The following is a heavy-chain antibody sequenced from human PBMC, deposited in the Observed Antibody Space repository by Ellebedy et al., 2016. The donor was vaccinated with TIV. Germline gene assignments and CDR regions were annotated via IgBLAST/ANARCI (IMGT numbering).Heavy chain of an antibody. CDR3: AGDFNWVDY. Sequence: GESLKISXAASGFTFSNYAMTWVRQTPGKGPEFVSSIGPTGSNILYADSVRGRFTISRDNAKDSMFLQMNSLRVEDTAVYYCAGDFNWVDYWGQGTLVTVSS. CDR2: IGPTGSNI. J-gene: IGHJ4*02. V-gene: IGHV3-21*01. D-gene: IGHD7-27*01. CDR1: GFTFSNYA.